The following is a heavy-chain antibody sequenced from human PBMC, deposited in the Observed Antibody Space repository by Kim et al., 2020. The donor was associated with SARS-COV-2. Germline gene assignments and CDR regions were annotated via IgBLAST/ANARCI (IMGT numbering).Heavy chain of an antibody. J-gene: IGHJ4*02. CDR3: ARALYGAGSYLDY. Sequence: GGSLRLSCAASGFTFSSYAMHWVRQAPGKGLEWVSVISYDGSSKYYADSVKGRFTISRDNSKNTMYLQMNSLRAEDTAVYYCARALYGAGSYLDYRGQGTLVTVSS. CDR2: ISYDGSSK. V-gene: IGHV3-30*04. CDR1: GFTFSSYA. D-gene: IGHD3-10*01.